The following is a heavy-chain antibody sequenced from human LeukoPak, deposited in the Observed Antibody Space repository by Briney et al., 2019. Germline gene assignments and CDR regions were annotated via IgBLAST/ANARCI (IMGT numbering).Heavy chain of an antibody. CDR3: ARERVVRFDY. Sequence: GGSLILSCAASAFTFSSYEMNWVRQAPGKGLEWVSYISGSGSTIYYADSVKGRFTISRDNAKNSLYLRMNSLRAEDTAVYYCARERVVRFDYWGQGTLVTVSS. CDR1: AFTFSSYE. CDR2: ISGSGSTI. J-gene: IGHJ4*02. D-gene: IGHD3-16*02. V-gene: IGHV3-48*03.